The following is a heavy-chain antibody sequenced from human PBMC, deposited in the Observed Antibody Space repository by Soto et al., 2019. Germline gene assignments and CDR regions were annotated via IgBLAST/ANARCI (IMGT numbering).Heavy chain of an antibody. CDR2: TSSSSSTI. V-gene: IGHV3-48*01. Sequence: PGGSLRLSCAASGFTFSSYSMNWVRQAPGKGLEWVSYTSSSSSTIYYADSVKGRFTISRDNAKNSLYLQMNSLRAEDTAVYYCARDLQSDFWCDSDCHDNWFDPWGQGTLVTVSS. CDR3: ARDLQSDFWCDSDCHDNWFDP. J-gene: IGHJ5*02. CDR1: GFTFSSYS. D-gene: IGHD3-3*01.